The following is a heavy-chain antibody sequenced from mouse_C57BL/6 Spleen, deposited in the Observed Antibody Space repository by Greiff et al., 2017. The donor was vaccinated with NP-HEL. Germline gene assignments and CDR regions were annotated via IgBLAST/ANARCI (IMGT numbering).Heavy chain of an antibody. D-gene: IGHD3-2*02. V-gene: IGHV1-64*01. CDR1: GYTFTSYW. CDR2: IHPNSGST. J-gene: IGHJ4*01. CDR3: ARYSAGYPTSAMDS. Sequence: QVQLQQPGAELVKPGASVKLSCKASGYTFTSYWMHWVKQRPGQGLEWIGMIHPNSGSTNYNEKFKSKATLTVDKSSSTAYMQLSSLTSEDAAVSNCARYSAGYPTSAMDSWGQGTSGTVSS.